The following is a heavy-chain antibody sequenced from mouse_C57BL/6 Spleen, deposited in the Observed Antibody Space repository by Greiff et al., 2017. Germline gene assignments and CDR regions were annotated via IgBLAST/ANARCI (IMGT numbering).Heavy chain of an antibody. Sequence: EVKLVESGGGLVKPGGSLKLSCAASGFTFSSYAMSWVRQTPEKRLEWVATISDGGSYSYYPDNVQGRFTISRDNAKNNLYLQMSHLKSEDTAMYYCAREGTTVVAPYFDYWGQGTTLTVSS. CDR2: ISDGGSYS. CDR3: AREGTTVVAPYFDY. D-gene: IGHD1-1*01. CDR1: GFTFSSYA. V-gene: IGHV5-4*01. J-gene: IGHJ2*01.